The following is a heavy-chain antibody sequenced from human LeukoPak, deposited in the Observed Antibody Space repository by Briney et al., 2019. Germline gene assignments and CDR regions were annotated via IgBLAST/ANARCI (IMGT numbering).Heavy chain of an antibody. D-gene: IGHD4-17*01. CDR3: ASEMTSVTNGYFDY. J-gene: IGHJ4*02. V-gene: IGHV4-39*06. CDR2: MYYSGST. Sequence: SETLSLTCTVSGGSISSSSYYWGWIRQPPGKGLEWIGSMYYSGSTYYNPSLKSRVTISVDTSKNLFALKLSSVTAADTAVYYCASEMTSVTNGYFDYWGQGTLVTVSS. CDR1: GGSISSSSYY.